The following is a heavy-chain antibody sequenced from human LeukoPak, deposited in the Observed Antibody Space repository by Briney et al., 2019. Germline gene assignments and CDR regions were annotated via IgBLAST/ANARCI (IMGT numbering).Heavy chain of an antibody. CDR2: FGGDGKT. CDR3: EKDLWDWSAMDV. J-gene: IGHJ6*02. V-gene: IGHV3-23*01. Sequence: PGGSLRLSCAASGFTFTGSAMCWVRQAPGKGPEWVSGFGGDGKTYYAASVKGRFTISRDNSNNMLYLQMNGLRDEDTALYYCEKDLWDWSAMDVWGQGTTVTVSS. CDR1: GFTFTGSA. D-gene: IGHD3/OR15-3a*01.